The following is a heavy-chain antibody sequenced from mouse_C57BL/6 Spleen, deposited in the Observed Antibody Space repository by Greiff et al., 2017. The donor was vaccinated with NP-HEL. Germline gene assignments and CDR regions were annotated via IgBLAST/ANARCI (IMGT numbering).Heavy chain of an antibody. V-gene: IGHV1-82*01. CDR1: GYAFSSSW. Sequence: QVQLQQSGPELVKPGASVKISCKASGYAFSSSWMNWVKQRPGKGLEWIGRIYPGDGDTNYNGKFKGKATLTADKSSSTAYMQLSSLTSEDSAVYFCARDYGNYWAMDYWGQGTSVTVPS. CDR2: IYPGDGDT. D-gene: IGHD2-1*01. J-gene: IGHJ4*01. CDR3: ARDYGNYWAMDY.